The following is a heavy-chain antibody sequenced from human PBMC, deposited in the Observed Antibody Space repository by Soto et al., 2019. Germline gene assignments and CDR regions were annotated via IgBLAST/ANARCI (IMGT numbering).Heavy chain of an antibody. CDR3: AKDGSYYDSCGYYYRLYYFDY. V-gene: IGHV3-23*01. D-gene: IGHD3-22*01. CDR1: GFTFSSYA. CDR2: ISGSGGST. J-gene: IGHJ4*02. Sequence: EVQLLESGGGLVQPGGSLRLSCAASGFTFSSYAMSWVRQAPGKGLEWVSAISGSGGSTYYADSVKGRFTISRDNSKNTLYLQMNNLRAEDTAVYYCAKDGSYYDSCGYYYRLYYFDYWGQGTLVTVSS.